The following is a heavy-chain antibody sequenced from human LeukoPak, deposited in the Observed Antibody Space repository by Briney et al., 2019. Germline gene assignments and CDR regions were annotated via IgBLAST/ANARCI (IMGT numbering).Heavy chain of an antibody. CDR3: ARDEEV. CDR1: GGSINSYY. J-gene: IGHJ4*02. CDR2: IYYSGST. Sequence: PSETLSLTCTVSGGSINSYYWSWIRQPPGKGLEWIGYIYYSGSTNYNPSLKSRVTISVDTSKNQLSLKLSSVTAADTAVYYCARDEEVWGQGTLVTVSS. V-gene: IGHV4-59*12.